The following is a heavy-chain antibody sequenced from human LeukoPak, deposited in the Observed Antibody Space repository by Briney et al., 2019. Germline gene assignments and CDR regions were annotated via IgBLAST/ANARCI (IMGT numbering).Heavy chain of an antibody. D-gene: IGHD4-17*01. CDR1: GFTFSDYY. Sequence: GGSLRLSCVASGFTFSDYYMSWIRQAPGKGPEWISYITDSGSTTFYADSVKGRFSISRDNANNSLFLQMNSLRAEDTAVYYCTRDVRLRHKYYYMDVWGKGTTVTVSS. J-gene: IGHJ6*03. V-gene: IGHV3-11*04. CDR3: TRDVRLRHKYYYMDV. CDR2: ITDSGSTT.